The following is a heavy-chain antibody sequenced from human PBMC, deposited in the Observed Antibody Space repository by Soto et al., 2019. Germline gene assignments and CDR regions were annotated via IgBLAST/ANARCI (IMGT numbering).Heavy chain of an antibody. D-gene: IGHD7-27*01. CDR3: ANELTPLGNDAFDI. Sequence: GGSLRLSCAASGFTFSSYAMSWVRQAPGKGLERVTAISGSGGSTYYADSVKGRFTNTRDNSKNTLYLQMNSLRAEDTAVYYCANELTPLGNDAFDIWGQGTMVTVSS. CDR2: ISGSGGST. V-gene: IGHV3-23*01. J-gene: IGHJ3*02. CDR1: GFTFSSYA.